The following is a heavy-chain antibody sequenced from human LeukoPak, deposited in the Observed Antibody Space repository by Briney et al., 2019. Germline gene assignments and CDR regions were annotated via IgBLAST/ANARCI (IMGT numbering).Heavy chain of an antibody. J-gene: IGHJ4*02. CDR3: AKGRARFGEFDY. D-gene: IGHD3-10*01. V-gene: IGHV3-23*01. CDR1: GFIFSSYA. Sequence: PGGSLRLSCAASGFIFSSYAMSWVRQPPGKGLDWVSAISGSGGSTGYADSVKGRFTISRDNSKNTLYLQMNSLRAEDTAVYYCAKGRARFGEFDYWGQGTLVTVSS. CDR2: ISGSGGST.